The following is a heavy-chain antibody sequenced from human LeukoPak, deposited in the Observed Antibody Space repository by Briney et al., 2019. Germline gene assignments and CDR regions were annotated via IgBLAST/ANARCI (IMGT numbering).Heavy chain of an antibody. D-gene: IGHD3-10*01. J-gene: IGHJ4*02. CDR1: GFTFTNYG. CDR2: ISRSGGDT. CDR3: VKPAFGGAGSYYAPFDY. Sequence: PGGSLRLSCAASGFTFTNYGMSWVRQTPGKGLEWVSVISRSGGDTYYADSVKGRFTIARDNSKNTLYLQMNSLRAEDTAIYYCVKPAFGGAGSYYAPFDYWGQGTLVTVSS. V-gene: IGHV3-23*01.